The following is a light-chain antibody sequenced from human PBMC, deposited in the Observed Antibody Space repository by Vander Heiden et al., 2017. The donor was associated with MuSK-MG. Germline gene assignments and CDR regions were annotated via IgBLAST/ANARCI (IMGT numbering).Light chain of an antibody. CDR3: HQRSNWPIT. CDR2: DAS. J-gene: IGKJ5*01. V-gene: IGKV3-11*01. CDR1: QSVSSH. Sequence: ETVLTQSPATLSLSQGERVTLSCMAIQSVSSHLAWYQQKPGQVPRLLIYDASNRAPGIPATFSGSGSGTDFTLTISSLVLEDFAVYYCHQRSNWPITFGQGTRLELK.